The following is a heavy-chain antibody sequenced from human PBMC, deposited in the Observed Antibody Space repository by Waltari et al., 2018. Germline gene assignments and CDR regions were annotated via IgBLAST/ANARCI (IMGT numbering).Heavy chain of an antibody. V-gene: IGHV1-69-2*01. J-gene: IGHJ4*02. Sequence: EVQLVQSGAEVKKPGATVKISCKASGYTFTDYYMHWVQQAPGKGLEWMGRFDPEDGETIYAEKFQGRVTITADTSKNQFSLKLSSVTAADTAVYYCAFGVVTRWDYWGQGTLVTVSS. CDR1: GYTFTDYY. CDR3: AFGVVTRWDY. CDR2: FDPEDGET. D-gene: IGHD3-3*01.